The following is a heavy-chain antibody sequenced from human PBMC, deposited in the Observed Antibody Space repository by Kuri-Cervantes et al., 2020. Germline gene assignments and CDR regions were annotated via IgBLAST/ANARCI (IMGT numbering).Heavy chain of an antibody. D-gene: IGHD2-2*01. J-gene: IGHJ4*02. V-gene: IGHV3-33*08. Sequence: GESLKISCAASGFTFSSYAMHWVRQAPGKGLEWVAVIWYDGSKKNYADSVKGRFTISRDNSKNTLYLQMNSLRVEDTAMYYCVREYCSSSSCTFDYWGQGILVTVSS. CDR3: VREYCSSSSCTFDY. CDR2: IWYDGSKK. CDR1: GFTFSSYA.